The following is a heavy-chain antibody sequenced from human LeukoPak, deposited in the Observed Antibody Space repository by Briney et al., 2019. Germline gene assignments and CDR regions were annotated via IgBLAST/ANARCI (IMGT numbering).Heavy chain of an antibody. D-gene: IGHD3-10*01. J-gene: IGHJ5*02. CDR1: GFTFGDYA. V-gene: IGHV3-49*04. CDR2: IRSKAYSGTT. Sequence: SLRLSCTASGFTFGDYAMSWVRQAPGKGLEWVGFIRSKAYSGTTEYAASVKGRFTISRDDSKSIAYLQMNSLKTEDTAVYYCTRDRTYLLLLWFGELLGWFDPWGQGTLVTVSS. CDR3: TRDRTYLLLLWFGELLGWFDP.